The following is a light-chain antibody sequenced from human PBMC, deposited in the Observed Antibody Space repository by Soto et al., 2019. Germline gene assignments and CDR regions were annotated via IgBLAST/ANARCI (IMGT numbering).Light chain of an antibody. V-gene: IGKV2-24*01. J-gene: IGKJ1*01. CDR1: PSLVHGDGNAY. CDR2: RVS. CDR3: MQATQSLWT. Sequence: EIVLTQRPLSSPVTLGQPASISCRSSPSLVHGDGNAYLSWFQQRPGQPPRLLIYRVSDRFSGVPDRFSGSGAGTDFTLTISRVEPEDVGVYYCMQATQSLWTFGQGTKVDIK.